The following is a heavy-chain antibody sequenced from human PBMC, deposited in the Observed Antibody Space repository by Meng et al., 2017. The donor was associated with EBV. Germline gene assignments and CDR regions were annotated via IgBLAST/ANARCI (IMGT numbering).Heavy chain of an antibody. J-gene: IGHJ4*02. CDR2: VETKTSKYAT. Sequence: GQLAGSGGGLVQPGGSLKLSCGASGFIFRDSAMHWVRQASGKGLEWVGRVETKTSKYATAYAASVKGRFSVSRDDSKNMVFLEMNSLKTEDTARYYCWGDLNYGSYWGQGTLVTVSS. D-gene: IGHD3-16*01. CDR1: GFIFRDSA. V-gene: IGHV3-73*01. CDR3: WGDLNYGSY.